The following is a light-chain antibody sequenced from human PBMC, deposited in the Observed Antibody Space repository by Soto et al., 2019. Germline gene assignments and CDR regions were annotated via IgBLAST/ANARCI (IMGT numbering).Light chain of an antibody. Sequence: QSVLTQPPSVSGAPGQRVTISCTGSRSNFGAGYDVHWYQQLPGTAPKLLIYASNNRPSGVPDRFSGSKSGTSASLAITGLQAEDEADYYCQSYDSSLSGVVFGGGTKLTVL. J-gene: IGLJ2*01. CDR3: QSYDSSLSGVV. CDR1: RSNFGAGYD. CDR2: ASN. V-gene: IGLV1-40*01.